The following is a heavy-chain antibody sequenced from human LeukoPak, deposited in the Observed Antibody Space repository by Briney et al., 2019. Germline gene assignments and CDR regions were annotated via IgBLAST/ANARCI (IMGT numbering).Heavy chain of an antibody. D-gene: IGHD4-23*01. Sequence: GGSLRLSCAASGFTFSSYAMSWVRQAPGKGLEWVSVISGSGGSTCYADSVKGRFTISRDNSKNTLYLQMNSLRAEDTAVYYCAKVPRNFLAPLTPVDYWGQGTLVTVSS. CDR1: GFTFSSYA. J-gene: IGHJ4*02. CDR3: AKVPRNFLAPLTPVDY. V-gene: IGHV3-23*01. CDR2: ISGSGGST.